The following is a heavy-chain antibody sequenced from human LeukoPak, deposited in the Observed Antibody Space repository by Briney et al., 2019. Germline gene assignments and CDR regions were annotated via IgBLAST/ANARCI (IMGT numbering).Heavy chain of an antibody. CDR2: NSYDGSNK. V-gene: IGHV3-30*03. J-gene: IGHJ4*02. D-gene: IGHD2-2*01. CDR1: GFTFSSYG. Sequence: GRSLRLSCAASGFTFSSYGIRWVRQTPGKGLEWVAVNSYDGSNKYYADSVKGRFTISRDNSKNTLYLQMNSLRAEDTAVYYCASPGRDCSSTSCFDHWGQGTLVTVSS. CDR3: ASPGRDCSSTSCFDH.